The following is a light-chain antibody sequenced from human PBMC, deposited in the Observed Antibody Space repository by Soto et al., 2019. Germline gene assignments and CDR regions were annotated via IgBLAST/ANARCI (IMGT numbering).Light chain of an antibody. V-gene: IGKV3-11*01. Sequence: DIVLTQSPATLSLSPGERATLSCRASQSVSSCLAWYQQKPGQAPRLLIYDASNRATGIPARFSGSGSGTDFTPTISSLEPEDFAVYYCQQRSNWPLTFGGGTKVEIK. CDR1: QSVSSC. CDR2: DAS. J-gene: IGKJ4*01. CDR3: QQRSNWPLT.